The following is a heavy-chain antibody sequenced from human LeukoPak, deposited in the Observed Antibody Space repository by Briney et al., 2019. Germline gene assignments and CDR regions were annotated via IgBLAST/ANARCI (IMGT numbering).Heavy chain of an antibody. Sequence: GGSLRLSCAASGFTFSSYSMNWVRQAPGKGLEWVSFISTRSNYIYYADSAKGRFTISRDNAKNSLYLQINSLRAEERVVYSCAGDLDYGSYVTDSWGEGTLVTV. CDR3: AGDLDYGSYVTDS. CDR1: GFTFSSYS. J-gene: IGHJ4*02. CDR2: ISTRSNYI. D-gene: IGHD1-26*01. V-gene: IGHV3-21*01.